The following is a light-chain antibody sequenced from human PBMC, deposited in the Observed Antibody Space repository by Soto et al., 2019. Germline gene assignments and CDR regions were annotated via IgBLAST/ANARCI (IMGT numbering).Light chain of an antibody. CDR2: AAS. J-gene: IGKJ2*01. V-gene: IGKV3-20*01. Sequence: EIVLTQSPGTLSLSPGERATLSCRASQSVSSSSLAWYQQKPGQAPRLLIYAASSRASGIPGRFSGGGSGTYFTLTSSRLEPEDFAVYYCQQYGGSPPLYTFGQRTKLEIK. CDR3: QQYGGSPPLYT. CDR1: QSVSSSS.